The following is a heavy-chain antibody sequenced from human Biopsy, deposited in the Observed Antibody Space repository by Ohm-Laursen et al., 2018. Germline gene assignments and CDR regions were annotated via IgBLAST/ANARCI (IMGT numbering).Heavy chain of an antibody. V-gene: IGHV3-11*01. D-gene: IGHD3-22*01. CDR3: ARGKYKDFSTGLPRPYHYTLDF. Sequence: SLRLSCAASGFHFGGYGMHWIRQAPGKGLEWIAYISARDGDVYYADSVKGRFTISRDNTNNSLYLQMTSLRPEDTAVFYCARGKYKDFSTGLPRPYHYTLDFWGPGTTVTVSS. CDR2: ISARDGDV. J-gene: IGHJ6*02. CDR1: GFHFGGYG.